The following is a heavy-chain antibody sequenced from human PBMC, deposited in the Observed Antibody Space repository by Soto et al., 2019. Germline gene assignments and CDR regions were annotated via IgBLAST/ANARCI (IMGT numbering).Heavy chain of an antibody. CDR3: ARSVAVPGAHIDY. Sequence: ASETLSLTCSVSGGSISGSYWSWIRQSPGKGLEWLGYVYYTGSTNYSPSLRSRVSISVDTSKNEFSLRLSSVTAADTAVHFCARSVAVPGAHIDYWGQGTQVTVSS. CDR2: VYYTGST. CDR1: GGSISGSY. J-gene: IGHJ4*02. D-gene: IGHD6-13*01. V-gene: IGHV4-59*01.